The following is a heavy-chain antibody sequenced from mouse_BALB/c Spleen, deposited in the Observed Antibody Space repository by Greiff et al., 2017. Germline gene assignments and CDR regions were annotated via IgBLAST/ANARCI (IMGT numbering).Heavy chain of an antibody. Sequence: EVKLVESGGDLVKPGGSLKLSCAASGFTFSSYGMSWVRQTPDKRLEWVATISSGGSYTYYPDSVKGRFTISKDNARNTLYLQMSSLTSEDTAMYYCARDKDPYEGDYWGQGTTLTVSS. CDR1: GFTFSSYG. V-gene: IGHV5-6*02. J-gene: IGHJ2*01. CDR2: ISSGGSYT. D-gene: IGHD2-3*01. CDR3: ARDKDPYEGDY.